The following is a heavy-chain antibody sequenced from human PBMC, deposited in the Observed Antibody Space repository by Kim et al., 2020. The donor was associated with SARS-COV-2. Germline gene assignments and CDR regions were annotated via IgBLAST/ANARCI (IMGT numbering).Heavy chain of an antibody. D-gene: IGHD2-2*01. V-gene: IGHV4-34*01. CDR3: ARGLRQLLNPFFDY. Sequence: NPSLKSRVTISVDTSKNQFSLKLSSVTAADTAVYYCARGLRQLLNPFFDYWGQGTLVTVSS. J-gene: IGHJ4*02.